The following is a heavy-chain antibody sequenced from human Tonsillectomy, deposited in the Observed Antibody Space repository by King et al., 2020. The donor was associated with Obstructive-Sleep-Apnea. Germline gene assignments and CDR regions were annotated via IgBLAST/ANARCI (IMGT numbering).Heavy chain of an antibody. CDR2: ISYSGST. CDR1: GGSINSYY. CDR3: ARDRVGRDGYNRFDY. D-gene: IGHD5-24*01. Sequence: QLQESGPGLVKPSETLSLTCTVSGGSINSYYWSWIRQTPGKGLEWIGYISYSGSTNYNPYLQRRVTISVHTSKNQFSLQLSSVTAADTAVYYCARDRVGRDGYNRFDYWGQGTLVTVSS. V-gene: IGHV4-59*01. J-gene: IGHJ4*02.